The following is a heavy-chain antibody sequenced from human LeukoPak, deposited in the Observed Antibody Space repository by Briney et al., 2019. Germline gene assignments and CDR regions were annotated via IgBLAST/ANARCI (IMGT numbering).Heavy chain of an antibody. V-gene: IGHV3-7*03. D-gene: IGHD3-3*01. J-gene: IGHJ4*02. CDR2: IKQDGTEK. CDR1: GFSFSTYW. CDR3: TIRDYDFWSGPYFDY. Sequence: PGESLRLSCAASGFSFSTYWMSWVRQAPGKGLEWVANIKQDGTEKYYVDSVKGRFTISRDNAKNSLYLQMNSLKTEDTAVYYCTIRDYDFWSGPYFDYWGQGTLVTVSS.